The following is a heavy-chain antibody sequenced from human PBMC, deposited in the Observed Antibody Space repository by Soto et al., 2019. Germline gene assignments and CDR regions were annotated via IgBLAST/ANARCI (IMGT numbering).Heavy chain of an antibody. CDR2: ISSNGGST. CDR1: GFTFSSYA. D-gene: IGHD6-13*01. CDR3: VKGVLGSSSWYDY. J-gene: IGHJ4*02. Sequence: EVPLVESGGGLVQPGGSLRLSCSASGFTFSSYAMHWVRQAPGKGLEYVSAISSNGGSTYYADSVKGRFTISRDNSKNTLYLQMSSLRAEDTAVYYCVKGVLGSSSWYDYWGQGTLVTVSS. V-gene: IGHV3-64D*06.